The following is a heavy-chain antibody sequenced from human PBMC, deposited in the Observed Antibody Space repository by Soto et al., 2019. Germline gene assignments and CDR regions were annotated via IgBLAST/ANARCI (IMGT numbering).Heavy chain of an antibody. D-gene: IGHD2-2*01. V-gene: IGHV3-9*01. CDR1: GFTFDDYA. Sequence: EVQLVESGGGLVQPGRSLRLSCAASGFTFDDYAMHWVRQAPGKGLEWVSGISWNSGSIGYADSVKGRFTISRDNAKNSLYLQMNSLRAEDTALYYCARAPTSGRYWYFDLWGRGTLVTVSS. J-gene: IGHJ2*01. CDR2: ISWNSGSI. CDR3: ARAPTSGRYWYFDL.